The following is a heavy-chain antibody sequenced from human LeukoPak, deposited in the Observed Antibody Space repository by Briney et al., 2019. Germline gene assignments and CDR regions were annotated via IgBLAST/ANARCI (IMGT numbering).Heavy chain of an antibody. D-gene: IGHD4-17*01. CDR1: GYTLTELS. CDR3: ATGLRPTVAVTTSTFDY. Sequence: WASVKVSCKVSGYTLTELSMHWVRQAPGKGLEGMGGFDPEHGEAIYAQKFQGRVTMTEDTSTDTAYMELSSLRSEDTAVYYCATGLRPTVAVTTSTFDYWGQGTLVTVSS. J-gene: IGHJ4*02. CDR2: FDPEHGEA. V-gene: IGHV1-24*01.